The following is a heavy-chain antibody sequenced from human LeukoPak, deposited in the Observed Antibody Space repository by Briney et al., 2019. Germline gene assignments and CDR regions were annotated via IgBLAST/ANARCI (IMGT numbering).Heavy chain of an antibody. CDR3: ATAFGAAAGYGPPFYFDY. Sequence: ASVKVSCKVSGYTLTELSMHWVRQAPGKGLEWMGGFDPEDGETIYAQKFQGRVTMTEDTSTDTAYMELSSLRSEDTAVYYCATAFGAAAGYGPPFYFDYWGQGTLVTVSS. CDR1: GYTLTELS. D-gene: IGHD6-13*01. CDR2: FDPEDGET. J-gene: IGHJ4*02. V-gene: IGHV1-24*01.